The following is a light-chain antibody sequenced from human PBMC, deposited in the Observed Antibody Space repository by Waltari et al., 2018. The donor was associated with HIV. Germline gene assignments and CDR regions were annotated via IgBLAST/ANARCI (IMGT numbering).Light chain of an antibody. CDR3: QAWDGSNGV. CDR2: KDR. V-gene: IGLV3-1*01. CDR1: KLEDKY. J-gene: IGLJ3*02. Sequence: SYELTQPPSVSVSPGQTASITYSGDKLEDKYVCWYQQKPGQSPGLVLYKDRERPSGIPQRFSGSNSGNTATLTISGTQATDEADYFCQAWDGSNGVFGGGTKLTVL.